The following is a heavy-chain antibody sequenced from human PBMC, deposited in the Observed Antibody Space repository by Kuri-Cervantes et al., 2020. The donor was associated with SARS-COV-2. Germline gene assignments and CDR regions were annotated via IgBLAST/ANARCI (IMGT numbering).Heavy chain of an antibody. CDR1: GFTFSSYA. Sequence: GGSLRLSCAASGFTFSSYAMHWVRQAPGKGLEWVAVISYDGSNKYYAGSVKGRFTISRDNAKNSLYLQMNSLRDEDTAVYYCARDYYYDSSGYYYDVYYYGMDVWGQGTTVTVSS. CDR3: ARDYYYDSSGYYYDVYYYGMDV. V-gene: IGHV3-30-3*01. CDR2: ISYDGSNK. J-gene: IGHJ6*02. D-gene: IGHD3-22*01.